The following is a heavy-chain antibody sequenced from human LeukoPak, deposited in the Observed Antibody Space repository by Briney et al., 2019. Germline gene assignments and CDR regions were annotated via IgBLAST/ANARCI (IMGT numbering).Heavy chain of an antibody. CDR3: ARDGRSGSYFLN. CDR2: ISYDGSNK. J-gene: IGHJ4*02. Sequence: QPGGSLRLSCAASGFTFSREWMSWVRQAPGKGLEWVAVISYDGSNKYYADSVKGRFTISRDNSKNTLYLQMNSLRAEDTAVYYCARDGRSGSYFLNWGQGTLVTVSS. V-gene: IGHV3-30-3*01. CDR1: GFTFSREW. D-gene: IGHD1-26*01.